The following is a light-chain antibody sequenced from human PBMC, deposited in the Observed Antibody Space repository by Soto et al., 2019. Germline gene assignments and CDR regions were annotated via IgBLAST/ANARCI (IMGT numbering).Light chain of an antibody. CDR1: QSVGNS. V-gene: IGKV1-5*01. Sequence: DIRITHSASTLSSSVVDIFIITCRASQSVGNSLAWYQQRPGKAPKLLIYDVSSLESGVPSRFSGSGSGTEFILTISSLQPDDFATYYCQQYDSYSWTFDQGTKVDI. CDR3: QQYDSYSWT. CDR2: DVS. J-gene: IGKJ1*01.